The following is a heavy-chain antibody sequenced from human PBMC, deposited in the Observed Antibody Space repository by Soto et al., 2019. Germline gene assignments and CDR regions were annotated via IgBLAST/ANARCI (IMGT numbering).Heavy chain of an antibody. CDR3: ARDWGHCTRPACDSGCES. Sequence: GQMLQSGGGVVQTGKSLTLSCESSGFTFSNDGALWVCLPQVKGLELVAVIWHDGSEESVADSFKGRFSFSRDNFRNTLSLRIHILRAEDSDVYYCARDWGHCTRPACDSGCESWGQGSLVSVSS. D-gene: IGHD2-8*01. CDR1: GFTFSNDG. J-gene: IGHJ5*02. V-gene: IGHV3-33*01. CDR2: IWHDGSEE.